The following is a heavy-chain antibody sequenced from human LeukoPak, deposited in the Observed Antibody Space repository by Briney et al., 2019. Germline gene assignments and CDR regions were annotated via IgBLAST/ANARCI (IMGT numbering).Heavy chain of an antibody. D-gene: IGHD6-13*01. CDR3: AKDHHRGVAAASLGMDV. J-gene: IGHJ6*02. V-gene: IGHV3-30*18. CDR2: ISYDGSNK. Sequence: GGSPRLSCAASGFTFSSYGMHWVRQAPGKGLEWVAVISYDGSNKYYADSVKGRFTISRDNSKNTLYLQMNSLRAEDTAVYYCAKDHHRGVAAASLGMDVWGQGTTVTVSS. CDR1: GFTFSSYG.